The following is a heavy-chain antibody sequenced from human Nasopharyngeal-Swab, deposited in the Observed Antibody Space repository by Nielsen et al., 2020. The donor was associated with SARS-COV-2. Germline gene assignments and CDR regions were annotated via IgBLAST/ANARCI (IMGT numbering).Heavy chain of an antibody. J-gene: IGHJ4*02. V-gene: IGHV1-18*01. CDR3: ARDVTTVTTPYFDY. D-gene: IGHD4-17*01. CDR1: GYTFINYG. CDR2: ISAYNGNT. Sequence: ASVKVSCKASGYTFINYGISWVRQAPGQGLEWMGWISAYNGNTNYAQKLQGRVTMTTDTSTSTAYMELRSLRSDDTAVYYRARDVTTVTTPYFDYWGQGTLVTVSS.